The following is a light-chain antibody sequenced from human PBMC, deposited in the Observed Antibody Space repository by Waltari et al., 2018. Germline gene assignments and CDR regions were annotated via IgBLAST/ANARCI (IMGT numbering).Light chain of an antibody. Sequence: DIQMTQSPSSLSASVGDRVTITCQATEDITTYLNWYQQKPGKAPKLLIYEASNLETGVPSRFSGSGSGTDFTFAISSLQPEDVATYYCQQYHDLPTFGQGTRLEIK. V-gene: IGKV1-33*01. CDR3: QQYHDLPT. CDR2: EAS. CDR1: EDITTY. J-gene: IGKJ5*01.